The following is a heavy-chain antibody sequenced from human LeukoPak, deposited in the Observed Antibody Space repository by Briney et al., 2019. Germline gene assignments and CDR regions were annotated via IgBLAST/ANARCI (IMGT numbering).Heavy chain of an antibody. D-gene: IGHD2-15*01. CDR2: IYYSGST. J-gene: IGHJ4*02. Sequence: PSETLSLTCTVSGGSISSYWSWIRQPPGKGLEWIGYIYYSGSTNYNPSLKSRVTISIDTSKNQFSLKLSSVTAADTAVYYCAKNPFYCSGGSCYSPINFDYWGQGTLVTVSS. CDR1: GGSISSY. V-gene: IGHV4-59*08. CDR3: AKNPFYCSGGSCYSPINFDY.